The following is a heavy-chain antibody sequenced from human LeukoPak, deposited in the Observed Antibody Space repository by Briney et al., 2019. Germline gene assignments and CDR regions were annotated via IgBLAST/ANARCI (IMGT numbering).Heavy chain of an antibody. Sequence: SGGSLRLSCAASGFTLSNFWINWVRQAPGEGLEWVANIKKDGSADSVKGRFTISRDNAHNLLYLQMNSLRVGDTAVYFCARASSFDYWGQGTLATVS. CDR1: GFTLSNFW. CDR3: ARASSFDY. CDR2: IKKDGS. J-gene: IGHJ4*02. V-gene: IGHV3-7*03. D-gene: IGHD6-19*01.